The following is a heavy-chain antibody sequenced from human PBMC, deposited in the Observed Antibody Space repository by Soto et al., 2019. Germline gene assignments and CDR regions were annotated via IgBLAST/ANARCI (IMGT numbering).Heavy chain of an antibody. Sequence: SETLSLTCTVSGGSISSGGYYWSWIRQHPGKGLEWIGYIYYSGSTYYNPSLKSRVTISVDTSKNQFSLKLSSVTAADTAVYYCAREKSYFWSGYYEDWFDPWGQGTLVTVSS. CDR2: IYYSGST. V-gene: IGHV4-31*03. D-gene: IGHD3-3*01. J-gene: IGHJ5*02. CDR1: GGSISSGGYY. CDR3: AREKSYFWSGYYEDWFDP.